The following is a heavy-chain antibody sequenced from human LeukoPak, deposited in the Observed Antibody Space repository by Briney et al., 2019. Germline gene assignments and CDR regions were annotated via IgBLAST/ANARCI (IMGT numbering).Heavy chain of an antibody. CDR1: GGSISSYY. CDR2: IYYSGST. CDR3: ARHILGYCSSTSCYGLNYFDY. D-gene: IGHD2-2*01. V-gene: IGHV4-59*08. J-gene: IGHJ4*02. Sequence: SETLSLTCTVSGGSISSYYWSWIRQPPGKGLEWIGYIYYSGSTNYNPSLKSRVTISVDTSKNQSSLKLSSVTAADTAVYYCARHILGYCSSTSCYGLNYFDYWGQGTLVTVSS.